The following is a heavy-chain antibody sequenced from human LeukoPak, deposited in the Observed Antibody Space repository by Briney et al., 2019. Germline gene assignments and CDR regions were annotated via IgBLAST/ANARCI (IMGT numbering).Heavy chain of an antibody. Sequence: SETLSLTCTVSGGSIGSSNNYYWAWIRQPPGRGLEWIGNINYSGRTWYNGSLKGRVTLSIDTSNNQFSPKLSSLTPPDPAVKYWARHYGAGKVGPWGQGTLVTVSS. CDR2: INYSGRT. J-gene: IGHJ5*02. CDR1: GGSIGSSNNYY. CDR3: ARHYGAGKVGP. D-gene: IGHD6-19*01. V-gene: IGHV4-39*01.